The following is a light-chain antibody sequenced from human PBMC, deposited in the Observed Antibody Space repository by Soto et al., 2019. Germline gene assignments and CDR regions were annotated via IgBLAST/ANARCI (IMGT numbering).Light chain of an antibody. CDR3: LLSHSGTRGV. Sequence: QAVVTQEPSVTVSPGGTVTLTCGSSTGAVTSSLYPYWFQQKPGQAPRTLIYDTSNKHSWTPARFSGSLLGDKAALTLSGAQPEDEAEYYCLLSHSGTRGVFGTGTKLTVL. J-gene: IGLJ1*01. V-gene: IGLV7-46*01. CDR1: TGAVTSSLY. CDR2: DTS.